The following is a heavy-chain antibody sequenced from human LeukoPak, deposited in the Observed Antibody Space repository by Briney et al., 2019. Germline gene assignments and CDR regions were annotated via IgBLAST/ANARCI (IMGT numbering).Heavy chain of an antibody. D-gene: IGHD3-22*01. CDR1: GGSISSYY. CDR3: ARESYYYDSSGSLDYGMDV. CDR2: IYTSGST. V-gene: IGHV4-4*07. J-gene: IGHJ6*02. Sequence: PSETLSLTCTVSGGSISSYYWSWIRQPAGKGLEWIGRIYTSGSTSYNPSLKSRVTMSVDTSKNQFSLKLSSVTAADTAVYYCARESYYYDSSGSLDYGMDVWGQGTTVTVSS.